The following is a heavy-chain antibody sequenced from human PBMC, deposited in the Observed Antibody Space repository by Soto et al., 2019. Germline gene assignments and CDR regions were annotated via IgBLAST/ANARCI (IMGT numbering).Heavy chain of an antibody. CDR1: GFTFNNFA. D-gene: IGHD6-13*01. V-gene: IGHV3-30*03. CDR2: ISYDGGDK. Sequence: XGSLILSCAASGFTFNNFAMHWVRQAPGKGLEWVAVISYDGGDKYYADSVKGRFTISRDNSKNTLYLQMNGLRAEDTAVYYCARDLSTGAADYYFDYWGHGALVTVSS. J-gene: IGHJ4*01. CDR3: ARDLSTGAADYYFDY.